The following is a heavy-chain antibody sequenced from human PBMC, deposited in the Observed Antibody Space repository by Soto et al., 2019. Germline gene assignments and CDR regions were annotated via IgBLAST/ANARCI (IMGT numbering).Heavy chain of an antibody. CDR1: GFTFSSYG. CDR2: IWYDGSNK. V-gene: IGHV3-33*01. J-gene: IGHJ4*02. D-gene: IGHD3-22*01. Sequence: GGSLRLSCAASGFTFSSYGMHWVRQAPGKGLEWVAVIWYDGSNKYYADSVKGRFTISRDNSKNTLYLQMNSLRAGDTAVYYCARAYYYDSSGYSDYWGQGTLVTVSS. CDR3: ARAYYYDSSGYSDY.